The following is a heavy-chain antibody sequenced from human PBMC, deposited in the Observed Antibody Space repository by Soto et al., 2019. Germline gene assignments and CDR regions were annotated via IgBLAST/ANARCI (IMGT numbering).Heavy chain of an antibody. CDR3: ARVPAWGSYSFGY. V-gene: IGHV4-30-4*01. CDR1: GGSISSGDYY. J-gene: IGHJ4*02. Sequence: SETLSITCTVSGGSISSGDYYWSWIRQPPGKGLEWIGYIYYSGSTYYNPSLKSRVTISVDTSKNQFSLKLSSVTAADTAVYYCARVPAWGSYSFGYWGQGTLVPVSS. CDR2: IYYSGST. D-gene: IGHD1-26*01.